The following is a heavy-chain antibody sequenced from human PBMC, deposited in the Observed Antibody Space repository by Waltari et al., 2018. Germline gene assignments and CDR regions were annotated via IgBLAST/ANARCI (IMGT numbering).Heavy chain of an antibody. D-gene: IGHD7-27*01. CDR2: INPNNGAT. CDR1: GSTFTVYY. Sequence: QVQLVQSGVEVKTPGASVRVSCKPFGSTFTVYYLQWIRQAPGQGPEWMGWINPNNGATHYAQKFQGRVTMTRDTSINTAYLEVTSDDTAVYFCARDRWGESHGYGYWGRGTLVTVSS. V-gene: IGHV1-2*02. CDR3: ARDRWGESHGYGY. J-gene: IGHJ4*02.